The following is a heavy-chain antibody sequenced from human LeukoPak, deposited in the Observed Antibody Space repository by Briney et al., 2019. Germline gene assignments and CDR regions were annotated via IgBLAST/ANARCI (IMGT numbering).Heavy chain of an antibody. Sequence: ASVKVSCKASGYTFTGYYMHWVRQAPGQGLQWMGWINPNSGGTNYAQKFQGRVTMTRDTSISTAYMELSRLRSDDTAVYSCAGGGYYSSGTFDYWGQGTLVTVSS. CDR1: GYTFTGYY. J-gene: IGHJ4*02. CDR3: AGGGYYSSGTFDY. V-gene: IGHV1-2*02. CDR2: INPNSGGT. D-gene: IGHD3-10*01.